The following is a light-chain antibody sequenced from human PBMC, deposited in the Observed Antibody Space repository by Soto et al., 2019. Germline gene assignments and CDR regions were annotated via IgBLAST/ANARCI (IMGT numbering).Light chain of an antibody. CDR3: SSYTSSSTVGV. CDR2: DVS. V-gene: IGLV2-14*01. Sequence: QPVLTQPASVSESPGQSITISCTGTSSDVGGYNYVSWYQQHPGKAPKLMIYDVSNRPSGVSNRFSGSKSGNTASLTISGLQAEDEADYYCSSYTSSSTVGVFGGGTKVTVL. J-gene: IGLJ2*01. CDR1: SSDVGGYNY.